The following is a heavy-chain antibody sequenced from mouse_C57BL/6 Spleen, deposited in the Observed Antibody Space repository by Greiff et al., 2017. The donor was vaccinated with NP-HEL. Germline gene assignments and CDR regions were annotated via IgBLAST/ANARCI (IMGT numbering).Heavy chain of an antibody. CDR3: ARSGYGSSLDY. V-gene: IGHV1-81*01. CDR1: GYTFTSYG. CDR2: IYPRSGNT. J-gene: IGHJ2*01. Sequence: QVQLKESGAELARPGASVKLSCKASGYTFTSYGISWVKQRPGQGLEWIGEIYPRSGNTYYNEKFKGKATLTADKSSSTAYMELRSLTSEDSAVYFCARSGYGSSLDYWGQGTTLTVSS. D-gene: IGHD1-1*01.